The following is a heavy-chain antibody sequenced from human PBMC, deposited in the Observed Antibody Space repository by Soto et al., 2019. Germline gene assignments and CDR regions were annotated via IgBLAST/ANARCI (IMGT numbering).Heavy chain of an antibody. CDR1: GGSISSYY. Sequence: TSETLSLTCTVSGGSISSYYWSWIRQPPGKGLEWIGYIYYSGSTNYNPSLKSRVTISVDTSKNQFSLKLSSVTAADTAVYYCARAVEDWFDPWGQGTLVTVS. D-gene: IGHD2-21*01. J-gene: IGHJ5*02. CDR2: IYYSGST. CDR3: ARAVEDWFDP. V-gene: IGHV4-59*01.